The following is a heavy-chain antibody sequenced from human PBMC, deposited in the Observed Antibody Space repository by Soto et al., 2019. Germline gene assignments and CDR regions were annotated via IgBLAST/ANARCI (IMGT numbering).Heavy chain of an antibody. Sequence: QVQLVQSGAEVKKPGSSVKVSCKASGGTFSSHAISWVRQAPGQGLEWMGGIIPFFKAANYAQKFQGRVTITADDSTSTAYMDLYSLRSEDTAVYYCARGVMITFGGVIVIPHDAFDIWGQGTMVTVSS. J-gene: IGHJ3*02. CDR2: IIPFFKAA. CDR3: ARGVMITFGGVIVIPHDAFDI. D-gene: IGHD3-16*02. CDR1: GGTFSSHA. V-gene: IGHV1-69*01.